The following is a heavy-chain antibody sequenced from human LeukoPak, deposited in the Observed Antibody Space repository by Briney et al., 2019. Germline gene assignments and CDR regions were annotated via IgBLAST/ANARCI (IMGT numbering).Heavy chain of an antibody. CDR2: INHSGST. CDR1: GGSFSGYY. Sequence: SETLSLTCAVYGGSFSGYYWSWIRQPPGKGLEWIGEINHSGSTNYNPSLKSRVTISVDTSKNQFSLKLSSATAADTAVYYCARGGDIVVVPAAPGEYYFDYWGQGTLVTVSS. D-gene: IGHD2-2*01. J-gene: IGHJ4*02. CDR3: ARGGDIVVVPAAPGEYYFDY. V-gene: IGHV4-34*01.